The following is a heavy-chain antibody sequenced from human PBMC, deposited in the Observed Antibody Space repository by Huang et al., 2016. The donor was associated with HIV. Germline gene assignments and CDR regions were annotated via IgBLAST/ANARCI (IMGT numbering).Heavy chain of an antibody. V-gene: IGHV3-7*01. CDR2: RKQDGSEK. Sequence: EVQLVESGGGLVQPGGSLRVSCAASGFSISTYWISWVSQTPGKGLEWVASRKQDGSEKDYVDAVKGRFIISRDNAKNSLYLQMNSLRAEDTAVYYCTRGPLGWLVHRYFYHWGQGTLVTVSS. D-gene: IGHD6-19*01. CDR1: GFSISTYW. CDR3: TRGPLGWLVHRYFYH. J-gene: IGHJ1*01.